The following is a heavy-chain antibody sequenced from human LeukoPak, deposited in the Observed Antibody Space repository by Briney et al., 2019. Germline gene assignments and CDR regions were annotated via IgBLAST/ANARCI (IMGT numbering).Heavy chain of an antibody. V-gene: IGHV3-30*18. Sequence: PGGSLRLSCAASGFTVSSNYMSWVRQAPGKGLEWVAVIYFDGSNEYSADSVKGRFTISRDNAQNSLYLQMSSLRDEDTAVYYCAKMYYYGMDVWGQGTTVTVSS. J-gene: IGHJ6*02. CDR3: AKMYYYGMDV. CDR2: IYFDGSNE. CDR1: GFTVSSNY.